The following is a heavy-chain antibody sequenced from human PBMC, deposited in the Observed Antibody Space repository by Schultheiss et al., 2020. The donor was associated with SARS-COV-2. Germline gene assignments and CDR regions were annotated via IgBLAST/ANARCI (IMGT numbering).Heavy chain of an antibody. CDR1: GGSISSNY. V-gene: IGHV4-4*07. J-gene: IGHJ4*02. CDR3: ARDSLHGSDAADY. D-gene: IGHD2-2*01. CDR2: IYSSGLT. Sequence: SETLSLTCTVSGGSISSNYWSWIRQPAGKGLEWIGRIYSSGLTNYNPSLKSRVTMSVDTSENQFSLKLSSVTATDTAVYYCARDSLHGSDAADYWGQGTLVTVSS.